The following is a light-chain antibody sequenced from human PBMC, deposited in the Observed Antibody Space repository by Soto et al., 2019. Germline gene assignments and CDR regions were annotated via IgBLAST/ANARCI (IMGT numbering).Light chain of an antibody. V-gene: IGLV2-14*01. CDR2: EVN. Sequence: QSALTQPASVSGSPGQSITISCTGTSTDVGGYKYVSWYQQHPGTAPKLMIFEVNGRPSGVPDRFSGSKSGNTASLTISGLQAEDEADYYCSSFSSSSTPYVFGTGTKVTVL. CDR1: STDVGGYKY. CDR3: SSFSSSSTPYV. J-gene: IGLJ1*01.